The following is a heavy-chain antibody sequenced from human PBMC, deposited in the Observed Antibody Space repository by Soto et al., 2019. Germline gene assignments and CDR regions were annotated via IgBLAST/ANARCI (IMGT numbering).Heavy chain of an antibody. CDR2: ISYDGSNK. V-gene: IGHV3-30-3*01. CDR3: ARDGGPRERAKIARGYFFYGMDV. D-gene: IGHD3-16*01. Sequence: QVQLVESGGGVVQPGRSLRLSCAASGFTFSSHAMHWVRQAPGKGLEWVAVISYDGSNKYSADSVKGRFTISRDNSKKTLYLQMNSLRGEDTAVYYCARDGGPRERAKIARGYFFYGMDVWGQGTTVTVSS. CDR1: GFTFSSHA. J-gene: IGHJ6*02.